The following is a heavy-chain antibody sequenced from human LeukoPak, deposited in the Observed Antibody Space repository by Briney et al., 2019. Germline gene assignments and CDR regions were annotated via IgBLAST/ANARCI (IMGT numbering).Heavy chain of an antibody. CDR1: GFTFSSYW. CDR2: INHNGNVN. D-gene: IGHD1-1*01. Sequence: GGSLRLSCAASGFTFSSYWMNWARQAPGKGLEWVASINHNGNVNYYVDSVKGRFTISRDNAKNSLYLQMNSLRAEDTAVYYCARDKTDWGQGTLVTVSS. CDR3: ARDKTD. J-gene: IGHJ4*02. V-gene: IGHV3-7*03.